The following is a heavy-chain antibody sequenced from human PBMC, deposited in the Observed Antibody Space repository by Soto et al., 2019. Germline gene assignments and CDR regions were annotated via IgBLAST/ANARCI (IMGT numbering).Heavy chain of an antibody. D-gene: IGHD3-22*01. CDR1: GFTFSSYS. Sequence: EVQLVESGGGLVKAGGSLRLSCSASGFTFSSYSMNWVRQAPGKGLEWVSSISSGRSYIYYADSVKGRFTISRDNAKNSLYLQMNSLRAEDTAVYYCARDHYDSSGFYNIFFYHYGLDVWGPGTTVTVS. V-gene: IGHV3-21*01. J-gene: IGHJ6*02. CDR2: ISSGRSYI. CDR3: ARDHYDSSGFYNIFFYHYGLDV.